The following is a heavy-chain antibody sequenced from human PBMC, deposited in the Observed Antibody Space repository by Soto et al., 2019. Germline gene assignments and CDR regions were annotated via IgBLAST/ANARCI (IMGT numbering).Heavy chain of an antibody. CDR1: GGSISSSSYY. D-gene: IGHD3-16*01. Sequence: TSETLSLTCTVSGGSISSSSYYWGWIRQPPGKGLEWIGSIYYSGSTYYNPSLKSRVTISVDTSKNQFSLKLSSVTAADTAVYYCATKGEYPGLSDYSDYWGQGTLVTVSS. CDR3: ATKGEYPGLSDYSDY. CDR2: IYYSGST. V-gene: IGHV4-39*01. J-gene: IGHJ4*02.